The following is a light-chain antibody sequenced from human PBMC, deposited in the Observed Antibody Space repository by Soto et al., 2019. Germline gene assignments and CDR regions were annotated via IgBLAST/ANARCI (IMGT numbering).Light chain of an antibody. CDR2: EVS. CDR3: NSDAGGNNFVV. Sequence: QSALTQPPSASGSPGQSVTISCTGTSSDVGGYNYVSWYKQHPGKAPELIIYEVSKRPSGVSDRFSGSKSGNTASLTVSGLQAEDEADYYCNSDAGGNNFVVFGTGTKVTVL. CDR1: SSDVGGYNY. V-gene: IGLV2-8*01. J-gene: IGLJ1*01.